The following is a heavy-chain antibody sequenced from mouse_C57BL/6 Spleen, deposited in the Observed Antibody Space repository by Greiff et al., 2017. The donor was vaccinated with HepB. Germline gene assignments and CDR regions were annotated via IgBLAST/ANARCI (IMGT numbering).Heavy chain of an antibody. J-gene: IGHJ3*01. CDR1: GYTFTSYW. CDR2: IYPGSGST. Sequence: QVQLQQSGAELVKPGASVKMSCKASGYTFTSYWITWVKQRPGQGLEWIGDIYPGSGSTNYNEKFKSKATLTVDTSSSTAYMQLSSLTSEDSAVYYCARKGGYYYGSSFAYWGQGTLVTVSA. D-gene: IGHD1-1*01. V-gene: IGHV1-55*01. CDR3: ARKGGYYYGSSFAY.